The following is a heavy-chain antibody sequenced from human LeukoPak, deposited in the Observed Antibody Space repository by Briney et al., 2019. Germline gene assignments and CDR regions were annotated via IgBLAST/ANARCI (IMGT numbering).Heavy chain of an antibody. CDR1: GYTFTSYY. CDR3: ARDYSGYDRFDY. D-gene: IGHD5-12*01. CDR2: INPSVGTT. J-gene: IGHJ4*02. Sequence: ASVKVSCKASGYTFTSYYMHWVRQAPGQGLEWMGIINPSVGTTNYAQKFLGRVTMTSDTSTSTIYMGLSSLRSEDTAVYYCARDYSGYDRFDYWGQGTLVTVSS. V-gene: IGHV1-46*01.